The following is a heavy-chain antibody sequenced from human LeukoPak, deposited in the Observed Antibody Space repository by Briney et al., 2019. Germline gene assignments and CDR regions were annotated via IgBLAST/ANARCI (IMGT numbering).Heavy chain of an antibody. D-gene: IGHD4-17*01. V-gene: IGHV4-39*07. J-gene: IGHJ4*02. Sequence: PSETLSLTCTVSGGSISSSSYSWGRIRQPPGKGLEWIVSIYYSGSTYYHPSLKSQVTITVDTSKNQFSLKLSAVTAADTAVYYCAREDYGDYRPSGGWGQGTLVTVSS. CDR3: AREDYGDYRPSGG. CDR2: IYYSGST. CDR1: GGSISSSSYS.